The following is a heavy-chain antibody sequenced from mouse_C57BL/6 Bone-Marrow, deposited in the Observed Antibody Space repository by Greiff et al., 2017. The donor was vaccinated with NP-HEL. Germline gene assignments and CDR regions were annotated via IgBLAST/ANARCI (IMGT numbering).Heavy chain of an antibody. V-gene: IGHV5-9-1*02. Sequence: EVQVVESGEGLVKPGGSLKLSCAASGFTFSSYAMSWVRQTPEKRLEWVAYISSGGDYIYYADTVKGRFTISRDNARNTLYLQMSSLKSEDTAMYYCTSPNYYGSSYVTFAYWGQGTLVTVSA. CDR2: ISSGGDYI. CDR1: GFTFSSYA. CDR3: TSPNYYGSSYVTFAY. D-gene: IGHD1-1*01. J-gene: IGHJ3*01.